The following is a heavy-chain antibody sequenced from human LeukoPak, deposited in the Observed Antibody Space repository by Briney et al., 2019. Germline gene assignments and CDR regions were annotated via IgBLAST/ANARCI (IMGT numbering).Heavy chain of an antibody. Sequence: SETLSLTCTVSGGSISSGGYYWRWIRQPPGKGLEWIGYIYYSGSTNYNPSLKSRVTISVDTSKNQFSLKLSSVTAADTAVYYCARVHPYGSGSYNWFDPWGQGTLVTVSS. D-gene: IGHD3-10*01. CDR1: GGSISSGGYY. CDR2: IYYSGST. V-gene: IGHV4-61*08. J-gene: IGHJ5*02. CDR3: ARVHPYGSGSYNWFDP.